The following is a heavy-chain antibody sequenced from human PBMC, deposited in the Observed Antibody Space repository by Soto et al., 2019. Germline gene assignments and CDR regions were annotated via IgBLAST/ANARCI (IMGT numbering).Heavy chain of an antibody. CDR2: INQDGSEE. V-gene: IGHV3-7*01. J-gene: IGHJ4*02. CDR1: GFTFSTYW. CDR3: SRSLDY. Sequence: SGGSLRLSCAASGFTFSTYWMDWVRQAPGKGLEWVANINQDGSEEHFVDSVKGRFTISRDNAKNSLYLEMSSLTAEDSALYYCSRSLDYWGQGTLVTVSS.